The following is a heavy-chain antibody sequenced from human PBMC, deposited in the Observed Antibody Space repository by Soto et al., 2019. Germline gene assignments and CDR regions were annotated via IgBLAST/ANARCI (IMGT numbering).Heavy chain of an antibody. CDR2: ISSSSSTI. V-gene: IGHV3-48*01. D-gene: IGHD3-10*01. Sequence: GGSLRLSCAASGFTFSSYSMNWVRQAPGKGLEWVSYISSSSSTIYYADSVKGRFTISRDNAKNSLYLQMNSLRAEDTAVYYCARDGTMVRGVMVLLNAFDIWGQGTMVTVSS. CDR1: GFTFSSYS. CDR3: ARDGTMVRGVMVLLNAFDI. J-gene: IGHJ3*02.